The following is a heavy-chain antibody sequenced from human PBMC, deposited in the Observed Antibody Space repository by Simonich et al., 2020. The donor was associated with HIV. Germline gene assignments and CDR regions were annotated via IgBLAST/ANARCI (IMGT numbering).Heavy chain of an antibody. CDR2: IYYGGNT. D-gene: IGHD6-13*01. V-gene: IGHV4-59*12. CDR1: NGPISNYY. J-gene: IGHJ5*02. CDR3: ARGYSTSWYWFDP. Sequence: QVQLQESGPGLVKPSETLSLTCTVSNGPISNYYWSWIRQPPGKGLEWIGYIYYGGNTNYNSSLQSRVTMSLHTSKTQFSLKLSSVTAADTAVYYCARGYSTSWYWFDPWGQGTLVTVSS.